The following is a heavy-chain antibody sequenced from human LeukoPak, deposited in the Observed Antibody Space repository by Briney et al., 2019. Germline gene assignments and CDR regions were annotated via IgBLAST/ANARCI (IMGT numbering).Heavy chain of an antibody. J-gene: IGHJ4*02. CDR2: IIPILGIA. CDR1: GGTFSSYT. Sequence: SVKVSCKASGGTFSSYTISWVRQAPGQGLEWMGRIIPILGIANYAQKFQGRVTITADKFTSTAYMELSSLRSEDTAVYYCARDGLSGYCSSTSCYTSPVDYWGQGTLVTVSS. D-gene: IGHD2-2*01. CDR3: ARDGLSGYCSSTSCYTSPVDY. V-gene: IGHV1-69*04.